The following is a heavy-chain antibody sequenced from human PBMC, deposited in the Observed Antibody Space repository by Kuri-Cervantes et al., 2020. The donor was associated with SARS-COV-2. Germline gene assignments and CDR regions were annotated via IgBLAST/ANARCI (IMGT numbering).Heavy chain of an antibody. J-gene: IGHJ6*03. CDR1: GFSLRPSGMC. Sequence: SGPTLVKPTQTLTLTCTFSGFSLRPSGMCVSWIRQPPGKALEWLALIDWDDDKYYSTSLKSRLTISKDTSKSQVVLTMTNMDPVDTATYYCARTPQVTIFGVVNPYYMDVWGKGTTVTVSS. CDR3: ARTPQVTIFGVVNPYYMDV. V-gene: IGHV2-70*12. D-gene: IGHD3-3*01. CDR2: IDWDDDK.